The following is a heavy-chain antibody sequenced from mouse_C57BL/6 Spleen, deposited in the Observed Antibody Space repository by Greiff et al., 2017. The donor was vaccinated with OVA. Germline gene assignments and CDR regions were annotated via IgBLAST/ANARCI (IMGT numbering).Heavy chain of an antibody. CDR2: IDPSDSYT. J-gene: IGHJ3*01. V-gene: IGHV1-59*01. CDR3: ARGDYGSSYGWFAY. D-gene: IGHD1-1*01. Sequence: QVHVKQPGAELVRPGTSVKLSCKASGYTFTSYWMHWVKQRPGQGLEWIGVIDPSDSYTNYNQKFKGKATLTVDTSSSTAYMQLSSLTSEDSAVYYCARGDYGSSYGWFAYWGQGTLVTVSA. CDR1: GYTFTSYW.